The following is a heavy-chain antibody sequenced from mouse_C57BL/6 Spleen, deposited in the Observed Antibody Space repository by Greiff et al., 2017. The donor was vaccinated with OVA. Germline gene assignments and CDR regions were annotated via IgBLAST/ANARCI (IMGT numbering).Heavy chain of an antibody. Sequence: QVQLQQSGPELVKPGASVTLSCKASGYTFTSYVINWVTQRPGPGLEWIGWIYPRDGSTKYNEKFKGKATLTVDTSSSTAYMELHSLTSEDSAVYFCARVYGSSFAYWGQGTLVTVSA. D-gene: IGHD1-1*01. CDR2: IYPRDGST. V-gene: IGHV1-85*01. J-gene: IGHJ3*01. CDR1: GYTFTSYV. CDR3: ARVYGSSFAY.